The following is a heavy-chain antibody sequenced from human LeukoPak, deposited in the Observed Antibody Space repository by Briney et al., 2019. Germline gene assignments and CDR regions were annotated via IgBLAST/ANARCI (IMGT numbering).Heavy chain of an antibody. CDR3: ARGWRHDY. V-gene: IGHV4-61*02. Sequence: SQTLSLTCTVSGGSISSGSYYWSWIRQPAGKGLEWIGRIYTSGSTNYNPSLKSRVTISVDTSKNQFSLKLSSVTAADTAVYYCARGWRHDYWGQGTLVTVSS. D-gene: IGHD2-15*01. CDR1: GGSISSGSYY. CDR2: IYTSGST. J-gene: IGHJ4*02.